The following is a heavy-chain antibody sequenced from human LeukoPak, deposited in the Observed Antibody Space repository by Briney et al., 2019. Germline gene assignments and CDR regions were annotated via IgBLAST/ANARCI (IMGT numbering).Heavy chain of an antibody. Sequence: ASVKVSCKASGYTFIGYYMHWVRQAPGQGLEWMGRINPNSGGTNYAQKFQGRVTMTRDTSISTAYMELSRLRSDDTAVYYCARGGVLGDAFDIWGQGTMVTVSS. CDR3: ARGGVLGDAFDI. CDR2: INPNSGGT. CDR1: GYTFIGYY. V-gene: IGHV1-2*06. D-gene: IGHD3-16*01. J-gene: IGHJ3*02.